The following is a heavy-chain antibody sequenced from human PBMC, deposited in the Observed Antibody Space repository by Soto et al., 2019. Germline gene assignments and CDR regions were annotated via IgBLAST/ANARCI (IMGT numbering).Heavy chain of an antibody. J-gene: IGHJ4*02. CDR1: GYTFSNFW. D-gene: IGHD6-13*01. CDR3: ARSPRSSPYFDS. CDR2: IYPGDHET. V-gene: IGHV5-51*01. Sequence: GESLKISCRCSGYTFSNFWIAWVRHLPGKGLEWMGIIYPGDHETRYSPSFHGKVTISADKSINTAYLQWSSLEASDSAFYYCARSPRSSPYFDSWGQGALVTVSS.